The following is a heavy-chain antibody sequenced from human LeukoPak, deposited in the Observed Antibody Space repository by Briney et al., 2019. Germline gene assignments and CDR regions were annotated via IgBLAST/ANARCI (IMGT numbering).Heavy chain of an antibody. Sequence: QSGRSLRLSCAASGFTFSSYAMSWVRQAPGKGLEWVSAISGDGDTTYYADSLKGRFTISRDNFKSTLSLQMNSLRAEDTAMYYCAKENPQWLEVNFDFWGQGTLVTVSS. CDR2: ISGDGDTT. CDR1: GFTFSSYA. D-gene: IGHD6-19*01. V-gene: IGHV3-23*01. J-gene: IGHJ4*02. CDR3: AKENPQWLEVNFDF.